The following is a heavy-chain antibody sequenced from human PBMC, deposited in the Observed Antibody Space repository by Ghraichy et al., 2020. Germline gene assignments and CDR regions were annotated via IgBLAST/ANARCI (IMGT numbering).Heavy chain of an antibody. Sequence: ASVKVSCKASGYTFTSYDINWVRQATGQGLEWMGWMNPNSGNTGYAQKFQGRVTMTRNTSISTAYMELSSLRSEDTAVYYCARGLGVDWVTHSDYWGQGTLVTVSS. J-gene: IGHJ4*02. V-gene: IGHV1-8*01. CDR3: ARGLGVDWVTHSDY. D-gene: IGHD2-21*02. CDR2: MNPNSGNT. CDR1: GYTFTSYD.